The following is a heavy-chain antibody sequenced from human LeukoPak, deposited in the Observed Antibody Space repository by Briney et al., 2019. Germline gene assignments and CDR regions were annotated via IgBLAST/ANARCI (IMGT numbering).Heavy chain of an antibody. V-gene: IGHV3-48*01. D-gene: IGHD5-12*01. CDR2: ISSSSSTI. Sequence: GGSLRLSCAASGFTFSSYSMNWVRQDPGKGQEWVSYISSSSSTIYYADSVKGRFTISRDNAKNSLYLQMNSLRAEDTAVYYCARLGYSGYDYSQNWFDPWGQGTLVTVSS. CDR3: ARLGYSGYDYSQNWFDP. J-gene: IGHJ5*02. CDR1: GFTFSSYS.